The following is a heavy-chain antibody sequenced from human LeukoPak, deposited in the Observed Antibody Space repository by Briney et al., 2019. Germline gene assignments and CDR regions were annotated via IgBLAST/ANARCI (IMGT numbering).Heavy chain of an antibody. CDR3: AGGQGWHFDL. CDR2: ISYDGSNK. D-gene: IGHD2-15*01. CDR1: GFTFSNYG. Sequence: GRSLRLSCAASGFTFSNYGMHWVRQAPGKGLEWVAVISYDGSNKYYADSVKGRFTISRDNSKNTLYLQMNSLRAEDTAVYYCAGGQGWHFDLWGRGTLITVSS. J-gene: IGHJ2*01. V-gene: IGHV3-30*03.